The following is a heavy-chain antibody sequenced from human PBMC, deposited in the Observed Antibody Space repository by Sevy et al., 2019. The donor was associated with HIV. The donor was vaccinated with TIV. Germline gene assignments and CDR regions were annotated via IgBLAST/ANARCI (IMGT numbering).Heavy chain of an antibody. J-gene: IGHJ3*02. CDR1: GFTFSDYY. CDR2: ISNSGRTT. V-gene: IGHV3-11*04. Sequence: GGSLRLSCAASGFTFSDYYMTWVRQAPGKGLEWIAYISNSGRTTHNAASVDGRFTISRDNAKNSLYLQMNSLRVEDTAVYYCVRDRSASWIDAFDIWGRGARVTVSS. CDR3: VRDRSASWIDAFDI. D-gene: IGHD2-2*03.